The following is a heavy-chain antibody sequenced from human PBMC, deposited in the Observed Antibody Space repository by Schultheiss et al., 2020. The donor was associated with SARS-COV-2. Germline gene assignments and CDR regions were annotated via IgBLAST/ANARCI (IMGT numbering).Heavy chain of an antibody. J-gene: IGHJ6*02. CDR3: ARGGGRQQLDYYYGMDV. D-gene: IGHD6-13*01. CDR2: IYHSGST. CDR1: GGSISSGDYY. Sequence: SETLSLTCTVSGGSISSGDYYWSWIRQPPGKGLEWIGSIYHSGSTYYNPSLKSRVTISVDKSKNQFSLKLSSVTAADTAVYYCARGGGRQQLDYYYGMDVWGQGTTVTVSS. V-gene: IGHV4-39*07.